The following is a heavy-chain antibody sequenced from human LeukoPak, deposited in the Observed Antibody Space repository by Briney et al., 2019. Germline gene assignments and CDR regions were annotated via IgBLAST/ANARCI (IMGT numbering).Heavy chain of an antibody. CDR2: ICGSGGST. J-gene: IGHJ4*02. V-gene: IGHV3-23*01. D-gene: IGHD2-15*01. Sequence: GGSLRLSCAASGFTFSSYAMSWVRQAPGKGLEWVSAICGSGGSTYYADSVKGRFTISRDNSKNTLYLQMNSLRAEDTAVYYCARPYCSGGSCYSQVALWGQGTLVTVSS. CDR1: GFTFSSYA. CDR3: ARPYCSGGSCYSQVAL.